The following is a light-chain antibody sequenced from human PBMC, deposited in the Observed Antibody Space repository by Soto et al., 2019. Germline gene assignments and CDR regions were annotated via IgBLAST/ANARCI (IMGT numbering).Light chain of an antibody. Sequence: DIPMTQSPSTLSTSVGDRVTITCRASQSISSWLAWYQQKPGKAPKLRIYDASSLESGVPSRFSGSGAGTEVTLTISSLQPDDFATYYCQQYNSYSATFGQGTKVDIK. CDR1: QSISSW. V-gene: IGKV1-5*01. J-gene: IGKJ1*01. CDR3: QQYNSYSAT. CDR2: DAS.